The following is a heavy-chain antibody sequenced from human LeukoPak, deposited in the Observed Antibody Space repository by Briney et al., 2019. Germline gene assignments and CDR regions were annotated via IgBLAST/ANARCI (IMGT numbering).Heavy chain of an antibody. CDR1: GFTFSSYA. D-gene: IGHD3-10*01. CDR2: ISGSGGST. CDR3: AKAPRHYYGSGSYYIEEDMGSDY. V-gene: IGHV3-23*01. Sequence: PGGSLRLSCAASGFTFSSYAMSWVRQAPGKGLEWVSAISGSGGSTYYADSVKGRFTISRDNSKNTLYLQMNSLRAEDTAVYYCAKAPRHYYGSGSYYIEEDMGSDYWGQGTLVTVSS. J-gene: IGHJ4*02.